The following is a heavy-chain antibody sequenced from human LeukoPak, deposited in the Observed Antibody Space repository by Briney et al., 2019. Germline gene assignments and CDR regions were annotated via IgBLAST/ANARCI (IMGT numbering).Heavy chain of an antibody. V-gene: IGHV4-34*01. Sequence: SETLSLTCAVYGGSFSGYYWSWIRQPPGKGLEWIGEINHSGSTNYNPSPKSRVTISVDTSKNQFSLKLSSVTAADTAVYYCARGRDVDTAMVTSYSDYWGQGTLVTVSS. CDR1: GGSFSGYY. CDR2: INHSGST. D-gene: IGHD5-18*01. CDR3: ARGRDVDTAMVTSYSDY. J-gene: IGHJ4*02.